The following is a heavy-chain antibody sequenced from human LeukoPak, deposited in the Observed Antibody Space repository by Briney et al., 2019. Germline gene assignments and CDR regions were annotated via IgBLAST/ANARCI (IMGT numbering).Heavy chain of an antibody. D-gene: IGHD3-22*01. Sequence: GGSLRLSCAASGFTFSSYSMNWVRQAPGKGLEWVSSISSSSSYIYYADSVKGRFTISRGNAKNSLYLQMNSLRAEDTAVYYCARSNNYDSSGYDDYWGQGTLVTVSS. CDR3: ARSNNYDSSGYDDY. CDR2: ISSSSSYI. J-gene: IGHJ4*02. CDR1: GFTFSSYS. V-gene: IGHV3-21*01.